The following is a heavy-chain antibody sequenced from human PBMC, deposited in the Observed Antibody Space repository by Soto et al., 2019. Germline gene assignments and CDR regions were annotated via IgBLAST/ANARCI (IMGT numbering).Heavy chain of an antibody. J-gene: IGHJ5*02. V-gene: IGHV4-34*01. D-gene: IGHD6-19*01. CDR2: INHSGST. CDR3: ASTNSSGWPAFDP. Sequence: SETLSLTCAVYGGSFSGYFWSWIRQPPGKGLEWIGEINHSGSTNYNPSLKSRVAISVDTSRKQFSLKLSSVTAADTAVYSCASTNSSGWPAFDPWGQGTLVTVSS. CDR1: GGSFSGYF.